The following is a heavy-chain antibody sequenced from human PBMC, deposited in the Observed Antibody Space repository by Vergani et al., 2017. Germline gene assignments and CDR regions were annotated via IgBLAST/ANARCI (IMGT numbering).Heavy chain of an antibody. Sequence: EVQLVESGGGLVQPGGSLRLSCAASGFTFSSYWMSWVRQAPGKGLEWVANIKQDGSEKYYVDSVKGRFTLSRDKAKNSLYLQMNSLRAEDTAVYYGARVPRFPRGGGMDVWGQGTTVTVSS. D-gene: IGHD3-16*01. J-gene: IGHJ6*02. CDR1: GFTFSSYW. V-gene: IGHV3-7*03. CDR2: IKQDGSEK. CDR3: ARVPRFPRGGGMDV.